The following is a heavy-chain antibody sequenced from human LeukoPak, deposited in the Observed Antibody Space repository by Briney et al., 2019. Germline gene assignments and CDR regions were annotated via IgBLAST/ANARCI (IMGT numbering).Heavy chain of an antibody. D-gene: IGHD7-27*01. J-gene: IGHJ4*02. V-gene: IGHV3-30*04. CDR2: ISYDGSNK. CDR3: TKGVLGRTQSVSAGFDY. CDR1: RFIFSTYS. Sequence: GGSLRLSCVASRFIFSTYSIHWVRQAPGKGLEWVAVISYDGSNKYYGDSVKGRFTISRDNSKNTLYLQMNSLRAEDTAVYYCTKGVLGRTQSVSAGFDYWGQGTLVTVSS.